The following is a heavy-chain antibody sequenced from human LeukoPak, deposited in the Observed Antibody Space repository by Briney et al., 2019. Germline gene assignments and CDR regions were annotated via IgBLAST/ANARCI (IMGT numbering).Heavy chain of an antibody. CDR1: GFTFSSYA. D-gene: IGHD6-19*01. J-gene: IGHJ3*02. CDR3: ARTVSSAGWSDDAFDI. V-gene: IGHV3-23*01. Sequence: PGGSLRLSCAASGFTFSSYAMSWVRQAPGKGLEWVSAISGSGGSTYYADSVKGRFTISRDNSKNTLYLQMNSLRAEDTALYYCARTVSSAGWSDDAFDIWGQGTMVTVSS. CDR2: ISGSGGST.